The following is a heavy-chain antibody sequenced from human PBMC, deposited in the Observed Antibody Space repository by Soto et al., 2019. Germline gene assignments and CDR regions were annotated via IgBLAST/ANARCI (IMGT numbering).Heavy chain of an antibody. CDR1: GYTFTSYG. V-gene: IGHV1-18*01. J-gene: IGHJ6*02. Sequence: GASVKVSCTASGYTFTSYGISWVRQAPGQGLEWMGWISAYNGNTNYAQKLQGRVTMTTDTSTSTAYMELGSLRSDDTAVYYCARDFRYRLELYGMDVWGQGTTVTVSS. CDR2: ISAYNGNT. D-gene: IGHD1-7*01. CDR3: ARDFRYRLELYGMDV.